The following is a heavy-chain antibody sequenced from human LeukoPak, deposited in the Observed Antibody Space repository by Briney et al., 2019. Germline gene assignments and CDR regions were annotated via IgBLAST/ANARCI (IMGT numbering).Heavy chain of an antibody. Sequence: GGSLRLSCAASGFTFSDYYMSWIRQALGKGLEWVSYISSSGSTIYYADSVKGRFTISRDNAKNSLYLQMNSLRAEDTAVYYCAITLNYYDSSGYPLFDYWGQGTLVTVSS. CDR3: AITLNYYDSSGYPLFDY. D-gene: IGHD3-22*01. CDR1: GFTFSDYY. V-gene: IGHV3-11*01. CDR2: ISSSGSTI. J-gene: IGHJ4*02.